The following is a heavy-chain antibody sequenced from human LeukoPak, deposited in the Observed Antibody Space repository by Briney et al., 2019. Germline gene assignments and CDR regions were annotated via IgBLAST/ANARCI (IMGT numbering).Heavy chain of an antibody. CDR3: ARPRVGATGWFDP. J-gene: IGHJ5*02. V-gene: IGHV3-74*01. Sequence: PGGSLRLSCAVSGFTFSGHWMFWVRQAPGKGLEWVSSTNSDGSSRGYTDSVKGRFTVSRDNAKNTLYLQMNSLRAEDTAVYYCARPRVGATGWFDPWGQGTLVTVSS. CDR2: TNSDGSSR. CDR1: GFTFSGHW. D-gene: IGHD1-26*01.